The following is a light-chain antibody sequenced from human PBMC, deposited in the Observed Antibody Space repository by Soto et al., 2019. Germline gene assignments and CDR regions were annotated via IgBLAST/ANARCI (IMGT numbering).Light chain of an antibody. CDR1: SGHSNYI. J-gene: IGLJ3*02. CDR3: ETWDSNTRV. CDR2: LEGSGIY. Sequence: QPVLTQSSSAXXSXXXXXXLTCTLNSGHSNYIIAWHQQQPGKAPRFLMHLEGSGIYNKGSGVPDRFSGSSSGTDRYLTISNLHFEDEAVYYCETWDSNTRVFGGGTKLTVL. V-gene: IGLV4-60*02.